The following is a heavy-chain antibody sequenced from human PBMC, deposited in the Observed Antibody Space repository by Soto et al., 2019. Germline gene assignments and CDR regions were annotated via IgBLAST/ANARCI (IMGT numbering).Heavy chain of an antibody. D-gene: IGHD5-18*01. V-gene: IGHV3-73*01. J-gene: IGHJ6*02. Sequence: GGSLRLSCAASGFTFSGSAMHWVRQASGKGLEWVGRIRSKANSYATAYAASVKGRFTISRDDSKNTAYLQMNSLKTEDTAVYYCTRHRVDTAMGYYYYGMDVWGQGTTVTVSS. CDR3: TRHRVDTAMGYYYYGMDV. CDR2: IRSKANSYAT. CDR1: GFTFSGSA.